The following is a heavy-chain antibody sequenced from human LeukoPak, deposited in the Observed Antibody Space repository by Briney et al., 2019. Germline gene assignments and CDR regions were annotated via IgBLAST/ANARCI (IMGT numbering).Heavy chain of an antibody. CDR1: GFTFSSYA. J-gene: IGHJ4*02. D-gene: IGHD3-22*01. Sequence: PGGSLRLSCAASGFTFSSYAMSGVRQAPGKGLEWVLAISGSGGSTYYADSVKGRFTISRDNSKNTLYLQMNSLRAEDTAVYYCAKDSGYPSGYFDYWGQGTLVTVSS. CDR2: ISGSGGST. CDR3: AKDSGYPSGYFDY. V-gene: IGHV3-23*01.